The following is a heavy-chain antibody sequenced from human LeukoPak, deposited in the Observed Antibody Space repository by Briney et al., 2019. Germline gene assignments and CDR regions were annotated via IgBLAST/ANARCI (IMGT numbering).Heavy chain of an antibody. CDR2: INPGDGST. J-gene: IGHJ4*02. D-gene: IGHD6-19*01. V-gene: IGHV1-46*01. CDR1: GYTFIIYY. CDR3: ARVDRIAVARTFDY. Sequence: ASVKVSCKASGYTFIIYYMRWVRQAPGQGLEWMGIINPGDGSTSYAQKFQGRVTMTRDTSTSTVYMELSSLRSEDTAVYYCARVDRIAVARTFDYWGQGTLVTVSS.